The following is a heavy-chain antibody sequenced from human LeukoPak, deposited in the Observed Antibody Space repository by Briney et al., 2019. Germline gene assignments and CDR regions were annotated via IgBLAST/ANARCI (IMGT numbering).Heavy chain of an antibody. J-gene: IGHJ4*02. Sequence: ASVKVSCKASGYTFTSYYMHWVRQAPGQGLEWMGIINPSGGSTSYAQKFQGRVTMTRDTSTSTVYMELSSLRSEDTAVYYCARGYASIWYSRGVFDYWGQGTLVTVSS. CDR3: ARGYASIWYSRGVFDY. D-gene: IGHD6-13*01. V-gene: IGHV1-46*01. CDR2: INPSGGST. CDR1: GYTFTSYY.